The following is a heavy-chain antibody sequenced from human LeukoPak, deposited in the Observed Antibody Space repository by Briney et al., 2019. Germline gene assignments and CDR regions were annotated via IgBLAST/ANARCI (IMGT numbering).Heavy chain of an antibody. D-gene: IGHD3-10*01. CDR2: INTNTGNP. V-gene: IGHV7-4-1*02. CDR1: GYSFTTYA. CDR3: ARANLWFGELGWIDP. Sequence: ASVKVSCKASGYSFTTYAMNWVRQAPGQGLEWMGWINTNTGNPTYAQGFTGRFVFSLDTSVSTAYLQISSLKADDTAVYYCARANLWFGELGWIDPWGQGALVTVSS. J-gene: IGHJ5*02.